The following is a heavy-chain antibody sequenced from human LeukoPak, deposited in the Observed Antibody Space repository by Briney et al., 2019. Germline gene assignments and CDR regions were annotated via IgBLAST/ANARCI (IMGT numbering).Heavy chain of an antibody. CDR3: ARVSVIFNWFDP. CDR1: GGTFSSYA. Sequence: ASVKVSCKASGGTFSSYAISWVRQAPGQGLEWMGRINPNSGGTNYAQKFQGRVTMTRDTSISTAYMELSRLRSDDTAVYYCARVSVIFNWFDPWGQGTLVTVSS. J-gene: IGHJ5*02. V-gene: IGHV1-2*06. CDR2: INPNSGGT. D-gene: IGHD2-21*01.